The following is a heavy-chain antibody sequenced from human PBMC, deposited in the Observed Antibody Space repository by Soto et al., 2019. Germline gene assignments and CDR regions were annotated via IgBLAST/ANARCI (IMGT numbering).Heavy chain of an antibody. V-gene: IGHV3-30*03. CDR2: ISYDGSNK. Sequence: PGGSLRLSCAASGFTFSSYGMHWVRQAPGKGLEWVAVISYDGSNKYYADSVKGRFTISRDNSKNTLYLQMNSLRAEDTAVYYYARDFLRSALLSVWYYYGMDVWGQGTTVTVSS. J-gene: IGHJ6*02. D-gene: IGHD1-26*01. CDR3: ARDFLRSALLSVWYYYGMDV. CDR1: GFTFSSYG.